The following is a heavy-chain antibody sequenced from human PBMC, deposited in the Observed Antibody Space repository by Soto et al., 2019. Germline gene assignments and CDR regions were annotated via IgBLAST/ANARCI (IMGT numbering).Heavy chain of an antibody. Sequence: SETLSLTCTVSGGSISSSSYYWGWIRQPPGKGLKWIGSIYYSGSTYYNPSLKSRVTISVDTSKNQFSLKLSSVTAADTAVYYCANRPRYSYGSDWYFDLWGRGTLVTVS. V-gene: IGHV4-39*01. D-gene: IGHD5-18*01. J-gene: IGHJ2*01. CDR3: ANRPRYSYGSDWYFDL. CDR1: GGSISSSSYY. CDR2: IYYSGST.